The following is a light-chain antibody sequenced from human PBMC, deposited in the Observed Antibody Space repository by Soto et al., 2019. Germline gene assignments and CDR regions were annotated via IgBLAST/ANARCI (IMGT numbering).Light chain of an antibody. CDR1: QSIINY. V-gene: IGKV1-39*01. CDR3: QQSYSTLQT. CDR2: AAS. J-gene: IGKJ1*01. Sequence: DLQMTRAPYSLSAAVGDRVTITCRASQSIINYLNWYQQKPGKAPRLLIYAASTLESGVPSRFGGSGSGTDFTLTISRLHPEDFATYYCQQSYSTLQTFGQGTKVDIK.